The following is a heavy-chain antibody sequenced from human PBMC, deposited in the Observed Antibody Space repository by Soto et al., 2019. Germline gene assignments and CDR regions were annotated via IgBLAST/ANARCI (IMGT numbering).Heavy chain of an antibody. V-gene: IGHV3-21*01. CDR3: AKATAITGGAFEI. J-gene: IGHJ3*02. Sequence: EVQLVESGGGLVKPGGSLRLSCAASGFTFSSYSMNWVRQAPGKGLEWVSSISSSSSYIYYADSVKGRFTISRDNAKNSLYLQMNSLRAEDTAVYYCAKATAITGGAFEIYGQGTLVTVSS. D-gene: IGHD5-12*01. CDR1: GFTFSSYS. CDR2: ISSSSSYI.